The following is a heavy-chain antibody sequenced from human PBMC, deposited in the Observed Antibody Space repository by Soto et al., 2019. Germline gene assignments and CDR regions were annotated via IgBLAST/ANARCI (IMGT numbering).Heavy chain of an antibody. CDR3: AVDITGDSGWSSKMFDY. V-gene: IGHV3-9*01. CDR2: ISWISGSI. CDR1: GFTFDDYA. J-gene: IGHJ4*02. Sequence: GGSLRLSCAASGFTFDDYAMHWVRQAPGKGLEWVSGISWISGSIGYADSVKGRFTISRDNAQNFLYLQMNSLRAEDTALYYCAVDITGDSGWSSKMFDYWGQGTLVTVSS. D-gene: IGHD6-19*01.